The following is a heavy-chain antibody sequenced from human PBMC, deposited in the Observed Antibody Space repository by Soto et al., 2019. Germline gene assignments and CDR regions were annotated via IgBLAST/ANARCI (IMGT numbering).Heavy chain of an antibody. CDR1: GGTFSSYA. D-gene: IGHD1-26*01. CDR3: ARAIVGAYLDLFY. CDR2: IIPIFGTA. Sequence: ASVKVSCKASGGTFSSYAISWVRQAPGQGLEWMGGIIPIFGTANYAQKFQGRVTITADESTSTAYMELSSLRSEDTAVYYCARAIVGAYLDLFYWGQGTLVTVSS. V-gene: IGHV1-69*13. J-gene: IGHJ4*02.